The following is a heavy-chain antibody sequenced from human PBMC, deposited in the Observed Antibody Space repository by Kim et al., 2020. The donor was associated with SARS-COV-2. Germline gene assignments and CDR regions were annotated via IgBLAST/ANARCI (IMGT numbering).Heavy chain of an antibody. V-gene: IGHV3-21*01. D-gene: IGHD5-12*01. Sequence: SMKGRYTISSDNAKNSLYLQMNSLRAEDTAVYYCARDLVGMATINNYFDYWGQGTLVTVSS. J-gene: IGHJ4*02. CDR3: ARDLVGMATINNYFDY.